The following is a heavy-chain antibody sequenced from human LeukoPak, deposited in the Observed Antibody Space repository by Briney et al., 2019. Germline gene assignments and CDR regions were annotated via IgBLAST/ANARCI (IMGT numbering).Heavy chain of an antibody. J-gene: IGHJ4*02. CDR1: GFTFSTYA. Sequence: GGSLRLSCAASGFTFSTYAIHWARQAPGKGLEWVAFISHDGSNKYYADSVKGRFTISRDNAKNSLYLQMNSLRAGDTAIYYCARGYYGSGSPPRYWGQGTLVTVSS. D-gene: IGHD3-10*01. V-gene: IGHV3-30*04. CDR3: ARGYYGSGSPPRY. CDR2: ISHDGSNK.